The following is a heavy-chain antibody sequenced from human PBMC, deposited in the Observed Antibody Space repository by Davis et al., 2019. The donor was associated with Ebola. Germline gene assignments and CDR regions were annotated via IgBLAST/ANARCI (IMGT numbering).Heavy chain of an antibody. CDR2: IYPGDSDT. J-gene: IGHJ3*02. CDR3: ASLRRTITGMDDAFDI. Sequence: GESLKISCKASGYTFTRYWIVWVRQMPGKGLEWMGIIYPGDSDTRYSPSFLGQVTISVDKSISTTYLQWSSLKASDTAMYYCASLRRTITGMDDAFDIWGQGTMVTVSS. V-gene: IGHV5-51*01. CDR1: GYTFTRYW. D-gene: IGHD1-20*01.